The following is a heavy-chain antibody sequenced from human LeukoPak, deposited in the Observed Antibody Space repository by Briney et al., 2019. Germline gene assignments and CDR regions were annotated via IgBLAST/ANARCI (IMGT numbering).Heavy chain of an antibody. CDR2: IYHSGST. CDR1: GGSLATGGYS. V-gene: IGHV4-30-2*01. Sequence: SETLSLTCAVSGGSLATGGYSWSWIRQPPGKGLEWIGYIYHSGSTHYSPSIMSRVTISLDRSKNQFSLTVNSVTAADTAIYYCARGPMVRGVITPFDYWGQGTLVTVPS. D-gene: IGHD3-10*01. CDR3: ARGPMVRGVITPFDY. J-gene: IGHJ4*02.